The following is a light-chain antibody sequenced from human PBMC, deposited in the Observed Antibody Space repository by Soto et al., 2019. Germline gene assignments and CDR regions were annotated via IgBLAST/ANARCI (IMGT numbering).Light chain of an antibody. CDR3: SSYAISSSLII. CDR2: EVS. Sequence: QSALTQPASVSGSPGQSITISCTGTSNDVGGYNYVSWYQQHPGRAPKHIIYEVSNRPSGVSNRVSGSNAGNTASLTISGLRAEGEADYYCSSYAISSSLIIFGGGTKLTVL. J-gene: IGLJ2*01. V-gene: IGLV2-14*01. CDR1: SNDVGGYNY.